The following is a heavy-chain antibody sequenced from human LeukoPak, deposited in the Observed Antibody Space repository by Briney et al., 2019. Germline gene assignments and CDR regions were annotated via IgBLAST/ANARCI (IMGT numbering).Heavy chain of an antibody. CDR3: ARFPLEDGYNSAGDY. V-gene: IGHV3-21*01. CDR1: GFTFSSYS. D-gene: IGHD5-24*01. J-gene: IGHJ4*02. Sequence: GGSLRLSCAASGFTFSSYSMNWVRQAPGKGLEWVSSISSSSSYIYYADSVKGRFTISRDNAKNSLYLQMNSLRAEDTAVYYCARFPLEDGYNSAGDYWGQGTLVTVSS. CDR2: ISSSSSYI.